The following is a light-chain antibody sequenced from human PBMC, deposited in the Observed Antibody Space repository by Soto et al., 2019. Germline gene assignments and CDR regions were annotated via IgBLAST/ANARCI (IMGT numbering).Light chain of an antibody. Sequence: SALTQPPSASWSPGRSVTISCTGTSSDVGGYNYVSWYQQHPGKAPKLMIYEVTKRPSGVPDRFSGSKSGNTASLTVSGLQAEDEADYYCSSYAGSRYVFGTGTKVTVL. J-gene: IGLJ1*01. CDR2: EVT. V-gene: IGLV2-8*01. CDR1: SSDVGGYNY. CDR3: SSYAGSRYV.